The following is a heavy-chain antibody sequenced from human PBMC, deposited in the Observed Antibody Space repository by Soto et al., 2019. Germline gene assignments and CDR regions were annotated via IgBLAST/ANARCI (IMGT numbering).Heavy chain of an antibody. CDR3: AGQRSPEGWLAP. J-gene: IGHJ5*02. Sequence: APGKGLEWVSTVTVTGGSTYYADSVKGRFTISRDRSNYTVSLLLNSLRVEDTAIYYCAGQRSPEGWLAPWGQGTLVTVSS. D-gene: IGHD3-10*01. V-gene: IGHV3-23*01. CDR2: VTVTGGST.